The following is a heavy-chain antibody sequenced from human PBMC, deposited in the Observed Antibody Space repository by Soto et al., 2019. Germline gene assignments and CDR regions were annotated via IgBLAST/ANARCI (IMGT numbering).Heavy chain of an antibody. D-gene: IGHD2-15*01. J-gene: IGHJ6*02. Sequence: TSETLSLTCTVSGGSISSGDYYWSWIRQPPGKGLEWIGYIFYSGSTYYNPSLRSRVTISVHTSKNQFSLKLSSVTAADTAVYYCARGCSSDSCYPYYYGMDVWGQGTTVNVSS. CDR2: IFYSGST. CDR3: ARGCSSDSCYPYYYGMDV. V-gene: IGHV4-30-4*01. CDR1: GGSISSGDYY.